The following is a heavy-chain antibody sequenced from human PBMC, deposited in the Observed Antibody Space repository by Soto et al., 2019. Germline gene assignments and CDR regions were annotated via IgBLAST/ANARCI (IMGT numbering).Heavy chain of an antibody. CDR2: IRSKANSYAT. J-gene: IGHJ5*02. CDR1: VFTFIGSA. Sequence: PGGSLRLSCAASVFTFIGSAMHWVRQASGEGLEWVGRIRSKANSYATAYAASVKGRFTISRDDSKNTAYLQMNSLKTEDTAVYYCTRRFLNSGKFDPWGQGTLVTVSS. CDR3: TRRFLNSGKFDP. V-gene: IGHV3-73*01. D-gene: IGHD1-26*01.